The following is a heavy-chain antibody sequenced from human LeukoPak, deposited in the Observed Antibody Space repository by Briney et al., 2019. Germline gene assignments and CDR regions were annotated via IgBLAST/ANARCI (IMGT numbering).Heavy chain of an antibody. V-gene: IGHV4-59*01. CDR2: IYYSGST. Sequence: SETLSLTCTVSGGSISSYYWSWIRQPPGKGLEWIGYIYYSGSTNYNPSLKSRVTISVDTSKNQFSLKLSSVTAADTAVYYCARDYCSSTSCLFDYWGQGTLVTVSS. CDR3: ARDYCSSTSCLFDY. CDR1: GGSISSYY. D-gene: IGHD2-2*01. J-gene: IGHJ4*02.